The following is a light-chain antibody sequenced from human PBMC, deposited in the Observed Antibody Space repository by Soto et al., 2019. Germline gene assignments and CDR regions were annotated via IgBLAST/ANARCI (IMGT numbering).Light chain of an antibody. Sequence: DIQVTQSPSSLSASVGDRVTITCRTSQSIATDLNWYQQKPGKAPKVLIFGASHLQRGVPSRFSGSRSGTDFTLTITTRQPEDFATYYCQQTYTTPFTFGPGTLVDIK. CDR1: QSIATD. V-gene: IGKV1-39*01. CDR3: QQTYTTPFT. CDR2: GAS. J-gene: IGKJ3*01.